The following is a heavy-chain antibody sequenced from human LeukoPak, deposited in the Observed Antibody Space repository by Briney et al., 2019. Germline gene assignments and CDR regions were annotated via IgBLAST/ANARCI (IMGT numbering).Heavy chain of an antibody. J-gene: IGHJ4*02. CDR3: ARGPKSYGDYFDY. D-gene: IGHD4-17*01. V-gene: IGHV3-48*03. Sequence: GGSLRLSCAASGFTFSSYEMNWVRQAPGKGREWVSYISSSGSTISYADSVKGRFTISRDNAKNSLYLQMNSLRAEDTAVYYCARGPKSYGDYFDYWGQGTLVTVSS. CDR2: ISSSGSTI. CDR1: GFTFSSYE.